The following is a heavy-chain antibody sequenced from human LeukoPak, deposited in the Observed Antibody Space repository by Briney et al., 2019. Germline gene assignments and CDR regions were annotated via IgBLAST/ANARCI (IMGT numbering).Heavy chain of an antibody. D-gene: IGHD5-18*01. J-gene: IGHJ4*02. CDR2: VNPSGGTT. V-gene: IGHV1-46*01. CDR3: ARRAGYTYGSFDC. CDR1: GYTSTVYY. Sequence: ASLKVSSAPSGYTSTVYYMYSVRQAPGQGGGWMAIVNPSGGTTNYAQKFQDRVTMTRNTSTRTVYMELSSLRSEGTAVYYCARRAGYTYGSFDCWGGGSLISVSS.